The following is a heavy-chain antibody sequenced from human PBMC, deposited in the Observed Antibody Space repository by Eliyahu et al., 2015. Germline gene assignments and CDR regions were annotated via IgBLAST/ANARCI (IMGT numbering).Heavy chain of an antibody. J-gene: IGHJ4*02. CDR1: GHNXTGXX. Sequence: QVQLVQSGTEVXTPGASLXVXCKXSGHNXTGXXMHWVRQAPGQGLEWMGWINPNSGDSKFAQKFQGRVTLTRDTSIRTTYMDVSRLVSDDTAVYYCARDVLHDGAFDYWGQGTLVTVSS. CDR2: INPNSGDS. D-gene: IGHD1-26*01. V-gene: IGHV1-2*02. CDR3: ARDVLHDGAFDY.